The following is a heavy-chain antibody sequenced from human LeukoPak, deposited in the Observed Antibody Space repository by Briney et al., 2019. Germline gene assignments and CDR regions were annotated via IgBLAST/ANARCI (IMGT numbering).Heavy chain of an antibody. J-gene: IGHJ4*02. CDR3: ARDWYYYDSSGYYYALRY. CDR1: GGTFSSYA. Sequence: ASVKVYCKASGGTFSSYAISWVRQAPGRGLEWMGGIIPIFGTVNYAQKFQGRVTITADESTSTAYMELSSLRSEDTAVYYCARDWYYYDSSGYYYALRYWGQGTLVTVSS. V-gene: IGHV1-69*01. CDR2: IIPIFGTV. D-gene: IGHD3-22*01.